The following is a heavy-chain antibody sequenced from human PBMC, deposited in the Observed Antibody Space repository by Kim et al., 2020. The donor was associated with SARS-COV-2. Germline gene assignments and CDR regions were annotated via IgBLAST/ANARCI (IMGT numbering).Heavy chain of an antibody. CDR3: AEGGRWGYDCDY. J-gene: IGHJ4*02. D-gene: IGHD5-12*01. Sequence: YYADSVKGRFTISKDNSKSSLYQRMNSLRTEDTALYYGAEGGRWGYDCDYWDQGTLVTVSS. V-gene: IGHV3-43*01.